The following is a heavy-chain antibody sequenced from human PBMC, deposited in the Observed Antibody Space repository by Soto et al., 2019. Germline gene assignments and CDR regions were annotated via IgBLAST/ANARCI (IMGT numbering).Heavy chain of an antibody. CDR1: GFTFSSYS. V-gene: IGHV3-21*01. J-gene: IGHJ6*02. D-gene: IGHD1-26*01. CDR3: ARDLSYSGSYEGYYYYGVDV. Sequence: EVQLVESGGGLVKPGGSLRLSCAASGFTFSSYSMNWVRQAPGKGLEWVSSISSSSSYIYYADSVKGRFTISRDNAKNSLYLQMNSLRAEDTAVYYCARDLSYSGSYEGYYYYGVDVWGQGTTVTVSS. CDR2: ISSSSSYI.